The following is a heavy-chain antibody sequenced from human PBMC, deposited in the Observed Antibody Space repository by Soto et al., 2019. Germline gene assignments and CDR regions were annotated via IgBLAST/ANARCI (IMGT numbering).Heavy chain of an antibody. CDR1: GYIFTNYG. V-gene: IGHV1-3*01. CDR3: ARSGYSSGWYHWYFDL. J-gene: IGHJ2*01. D-gene: IGHD6-19*01. Sequence: GASVKVSCKASGYIFTNYGIHWVRQAPGQRLEWVGWINAGNGNTKYSQNFQGRDTITRDTSASTAYMELSSLRSEDTAVFYCARSGYSSGWYHWYFDLWGRGTLVTVSS. CDR2: INAGNGNT.